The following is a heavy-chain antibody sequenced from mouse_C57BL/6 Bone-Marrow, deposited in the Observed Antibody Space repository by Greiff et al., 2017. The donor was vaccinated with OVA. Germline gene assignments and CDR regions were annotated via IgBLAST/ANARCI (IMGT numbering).Heavy chain of an antibody. V-gene: IGHV7-1*01. J-gene: IGHJ4*01. D-gene: IGHD2-4*01. CDR1: GFTFSDFY. Sequence: EVMLVESGGGLVQSGRSLRLSCATSGFTFSDFYMEWVRQAPGKGLEWIAASRNKANDYTTEYSASVKGRFIVSRDTSQSILYLQMNALRAEDTAIYYCARDANDFRYAMDYWGQGTSVTVSS. CDR2: SRNKANDYTT. CDR3: ARDANDFRYAMDY.